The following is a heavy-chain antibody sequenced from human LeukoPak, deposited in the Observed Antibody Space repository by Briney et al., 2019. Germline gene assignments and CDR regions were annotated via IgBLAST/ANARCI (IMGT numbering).Heavy chain of an antibody. CDR2: ISSSSSYI. CDR1: GFTFSNSW. CDR3: ARDVVNGYSGSYPDY. V-gene: IGHV3-21*01. Sequence: SGGSLRLSCAASGFTFSNSWMSWVRQAPGKGLEWVSSISSSSSYIYYADSVKGRFTISRDNAKNSLYLQMNSLRAEDTAVYYCARDVVNGYSGSYPDYWGQGTLVTVSS. D-gene: IGHD1-26*01. J-gene: IGHJ4*02.